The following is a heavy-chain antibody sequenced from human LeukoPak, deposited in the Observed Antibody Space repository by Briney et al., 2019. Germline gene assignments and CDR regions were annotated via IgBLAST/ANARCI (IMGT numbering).Heavy chain of an antibody. CDR2: INPSSGGT. Sequence: ASVTVSCKTSGYTFADYYMHWVRQAPGQGLEWMGWINPSSGGTNYAQKFQGRVIMTRDTSISTAYMEVSGLRSDDTAVYYCARDHQDFWSGHYFYYYGMDVWGQGTTVTVSS. V-gene: IGHV1-2*02. J-gene: IGHJ6*02. D-gene: IGHD3-3*01. CDR3: ARDHQDFWSGHYFYYYGMDV. CDR1: GYTFADYY.